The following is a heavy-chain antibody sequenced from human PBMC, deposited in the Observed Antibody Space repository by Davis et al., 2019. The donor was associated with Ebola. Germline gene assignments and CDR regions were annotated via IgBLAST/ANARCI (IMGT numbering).Heavy chain of an antibody. J-gene: IGHJ6*04. CDR3: ARVKTGDINYYYGMDV. D-gene: IGHD7-27*01. CDR2: ISYDGSNK. V-gene: IGHV3-30*03. CDR1: GFTFSSYG. Sequence: GGSLRLSCAASGFTFSSYGMHWVRQAPGKGLEWVAVISYDGSNKYYADSVKGRFTISRDNSKNTLYLQMNSLRAEDTAVYYCARVKTGDINYYYGMDVWGKGTTVTVSS.